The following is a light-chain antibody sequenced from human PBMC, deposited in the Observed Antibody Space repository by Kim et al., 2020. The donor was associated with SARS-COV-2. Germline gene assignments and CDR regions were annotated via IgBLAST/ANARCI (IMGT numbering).Light chain of an antibody. CDR3: QQYQSYPYT. CDR1: QSINSW. V-gene: IGKV1-5*03. J-gene: IGKJ2*01. Sequence: ASVGDRVTITCRASQSINSWVAWDQQKPGKAPKVLIYKASSLETGVPSRFSGSGSGTEFTLAISSLQPDDFTTYYCQQYQSYPYTFGQGTKLEI. CDR2: KAS.